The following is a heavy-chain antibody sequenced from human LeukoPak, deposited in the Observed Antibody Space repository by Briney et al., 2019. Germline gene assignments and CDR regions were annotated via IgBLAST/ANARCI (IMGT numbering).Heavy chain of an antibody. J-gene: IGHJ4*02. CDR3: TTSAGEWELLADY. CDR2: IKSKTDGGTT. CDR1: GFSFSSAW. V-gene: IGHV3-15*01. D-gene: IGHD1-26*01. Sequence: PGGSLRLSCEASGFSFSSAWMSWVRQPPGKGLEWVGRIKSKTDGGTTDYAAPVKGRFTISRDDSKNTLYLQMNSLKTEDTAVYYCTTSAGEWELLADYWGQGTLVTVSS.